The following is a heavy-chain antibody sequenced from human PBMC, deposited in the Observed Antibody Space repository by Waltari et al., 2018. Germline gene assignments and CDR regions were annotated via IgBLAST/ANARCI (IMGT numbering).Heavy chain of an antibody. D-gene: IGHD1-7*01. Sequence: EVQLVESGGGLVQPGGSLRLSCAASGFYWMHWVRQAPGKGLVWVSRIDSDGSSTSYADSVKGRFTISRDNAKNTLYLQMNSLRAEDTAVYYCARDPRNWNFGGRYYDYYGMDVWGQGTTVTVSS. V-gene: IGHV3-74*01. CDR3: ARDPRNWNFGGRYYDYYGMDV. CDR2: IDSDGSST. J-gene: IGHJ6*02. CDR1: GFYW.